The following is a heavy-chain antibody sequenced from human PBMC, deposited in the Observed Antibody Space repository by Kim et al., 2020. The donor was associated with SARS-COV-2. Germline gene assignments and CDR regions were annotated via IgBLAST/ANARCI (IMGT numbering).Heavy chain of an antibody. CDR1: GYTFTSYA. CDR2: INAGNGNT. J-gene: IGHJ4*02. V-gene: IGHV1-3*01. Sequence: ASVKVSCKASGYTFTSYAMHWVRQAPGQRLEWMGWINAGNGNTKYSQKFQGRVTITRDTSASTAYMELSSLRSEDTAVYYCARSSVEVGNLGYWGQGTLVTVSS. D-gene: IGHD7-27*01. CDR3: ARSSVEVGNLGY.